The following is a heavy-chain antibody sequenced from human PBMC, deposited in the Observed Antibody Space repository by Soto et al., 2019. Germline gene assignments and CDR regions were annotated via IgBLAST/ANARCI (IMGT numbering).Heavy chain of an antibody. D-gene: IGHD3-22*01. J-gene: IGHJ4*02. Sequence: QVQLVESGGGVVQPGRSLRLSCAASGFTFSSYGMHWVRQAPGKGLEWVAVIWYDGSNKYYADSVKGRLTISRDNSKNTLYRQMNSLRAEDTAVYYCARSRGGYDSSGHYYQFDYWGQGTLVTVSS. CDR2: IWYDGSNK. V-gene: IGHV3-33*01. CDR1: GFTFSSYG. CDR3: ARSRGGYDSSGHYYQFDY.